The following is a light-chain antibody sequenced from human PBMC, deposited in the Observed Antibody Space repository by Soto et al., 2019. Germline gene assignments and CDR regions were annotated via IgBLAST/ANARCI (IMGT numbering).Light chain of an antibody. CDR2: GAS. J-gene: IGKJ2*01. CDR1: ESLSTY. Sequence: EIVMTQSPATLSVSPGERVTLSCRASESLSTYLAWYQQKPGQAPRLLIYGASTKATGIPARFSGSGSATDFTLTISSLQSEEFAGYYCQSYNDWPFTFGQGTKLEI. V-gene: IGKV3-15*01. CDR3: QSYNDWPFT.